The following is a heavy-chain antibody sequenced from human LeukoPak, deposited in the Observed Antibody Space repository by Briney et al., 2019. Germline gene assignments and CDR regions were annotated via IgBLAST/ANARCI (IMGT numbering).Heavy chain of an antibody. Sequence: SETLSLTRDVSGVSINTCCYYWTWIRQPPGKGLEWIGYKYYSGSTRYNSSLRSRLTISLDTSKNQFSLRLTSVTAADTAVYYCARGRSYGFDFDSWGPGTLIIVSS. D-gene: IGHD5-18*01. CDR2: KYYSGST. J-gene: IGHJ4*02. CDR1: GVSINTCCYY. V-gene: IGHV4-61*01. CDR3: ARGRSYGFDFDS.